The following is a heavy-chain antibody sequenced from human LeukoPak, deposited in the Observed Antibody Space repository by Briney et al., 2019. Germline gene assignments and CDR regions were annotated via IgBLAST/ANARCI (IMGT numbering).Heavy chain of an antibody. CDR1: GFTFSSYS. D-gene: IGHD1-26*01. J-gene: IGHJ4*02. CDR3: ARESDSGSIDY. Sequence: GGSLRLSCAASGFTFSSYSMNWVRQAPGKGLEWVSYISSSSSTIYYADSVKGRFTISRDNAKNSLYLQMNSLRAEDTAVYYCARESDSGSIDYWGQGTLVTVSS. V-gene: IGHV3-48*01. CDR2: ISSSSSTI.